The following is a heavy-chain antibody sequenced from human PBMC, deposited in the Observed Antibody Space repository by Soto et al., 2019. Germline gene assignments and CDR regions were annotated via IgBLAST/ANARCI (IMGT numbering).Heavy chain of an antibody. D-gene: IGHD6-13*01. V-gene: IGHV4-34*01. J-gene: IGHJ4*02. CDR2: INHSGST. CDR1: GGSFSGYY. Sequence: QVQLQQWGAGLLKPSETLSLTCAVYGGSFSGYYWSWIRQPPGKGLEWIGEINHSGSTNYNPSLNSRFTISVDTSKNHFSLKLSSVTAADTAVYYCARSGTSIAADTYYFDYWGQGTLVTVSS. CDR3: ARSGTSIAADTYYFDY.